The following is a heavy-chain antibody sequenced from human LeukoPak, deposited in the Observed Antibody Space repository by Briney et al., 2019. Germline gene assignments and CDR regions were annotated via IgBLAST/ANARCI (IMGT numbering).Heavy chain of an antibody. CDR3: ARGGYCSGGSCPRENWYFDI. CDR2: IYYSGRT. V-gene: IGHV4-59*08. D-gene: IGHD2-15*01. J-gene: IGHJ2*01. Sequence: SETLSLTCTVSGGSISSFYWSWIRQPPGKGLEYIGYIYYSGRTDYNPSLESRVTISVDTSKNQFSLKLSSVTAADTAVYCCARGGYCSGGSCPRENWYFDIWGRGTLVTVSS. CDR1: GGSISSFY.